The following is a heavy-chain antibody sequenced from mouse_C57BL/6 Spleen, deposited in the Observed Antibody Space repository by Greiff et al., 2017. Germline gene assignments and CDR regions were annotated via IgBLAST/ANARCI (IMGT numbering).Heavy chain of an antibody. D-gene: IGHD1-1*01. Sequence: EVQLVESGGGLVKPGGSLKLSCAASGFTFSSYAMSWVRQTPEKRLEWVATISDGGSYTYYPDNVKGRFTISRDNAKNNRYLQMSHLKSEDTAMYYCERGGYGSSSFAYWGQGTLVTVSA. CDR1: GFTFSSYA. J-gene: IGHJ3*01. CDR2: ISDGGSYT. CDR3: ERGGYGSSSFAY. V-gene: IGHV5-4*01.